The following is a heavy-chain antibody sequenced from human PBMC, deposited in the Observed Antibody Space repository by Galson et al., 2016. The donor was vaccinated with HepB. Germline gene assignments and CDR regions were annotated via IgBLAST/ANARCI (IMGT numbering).Heavy chain of an antibody. CDR3: ARRGRWHYGLDV. J-gene: IGHJ6*04. Sequence: SLRLSCAASGFTFSDNYMTWIRQAPGKGLEWTSYISTSGETIYYADSVKGRFTLSRDNAKSSLYLHMNGLRVEDTAVYFCARRGRWHYGLDVWGKGTAVTVSS. D-gene: IGHD5-24*01. CDR1: GFTFSDNY. V-gene: IGHV3-11*01. CDR2: ISTSGETI.